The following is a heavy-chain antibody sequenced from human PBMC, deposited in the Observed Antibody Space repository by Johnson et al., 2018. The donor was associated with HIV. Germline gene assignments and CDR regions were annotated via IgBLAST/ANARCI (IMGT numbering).Heavy chain of an antibody. CDR3: AREGGLTGAFDI. Sequence: VQLVESGGGLVQPGGSLTLPCAASASTFSNYWLHWVRQAPGKGLVWFSRVNGDGSSLRYADSVQARFTISRDNSKNTLYLQMNSLRAEDTAVYYCAREGGLTGAFDIWGQGTMVTVSS. CDR1: ASTFSNYW. V-gene: IGHV3-74*01. J-gene: IGHJ3*02. CDR2: VNGDGSSL. D-gene: IGHD3-16*01.